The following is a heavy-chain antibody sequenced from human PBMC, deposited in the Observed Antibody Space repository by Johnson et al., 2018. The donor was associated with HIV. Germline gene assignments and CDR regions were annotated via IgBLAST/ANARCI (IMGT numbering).Heavy chain of an antibody. Sequence: VQLVESGGDLVQPGGSLRVSCAASGFTFSSHDMHWVRQAPGKGLEYVSAISSNGGSTYYAKSVKGRFTISRDNSKNTLDLQMGSLRAEDMAVYYCARGFYDILTGFDAFDIWSQGTMVTVSS. J-gene: IGHJ3*02. CDR2: ISSNGGST. CDR1: GFTFSSHD. CDR3: ARGFYDILTGFDAFDI. V-gene: IGHV3-64*01. D-gene: IGHD3-9*01.